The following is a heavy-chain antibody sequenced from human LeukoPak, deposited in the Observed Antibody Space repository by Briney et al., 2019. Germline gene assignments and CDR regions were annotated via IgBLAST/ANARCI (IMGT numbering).Heavy chain of an antibody. V-gene: IGHV4-59*08. CDR2: IYYSGST. CDR3: ARFTYYYDILTGQDYYFDY. Sequence: SETLSLTCTVSGGSISSYYWSWIRQPPGKGLEWIGYIYYSGSTNYNPSLKSRVTISVDTSKNQFSLKLSSVTAADTAVYYCARFTYYYDILTGQDYYFDYWGQGTLVTVSS. CDR1: GGSISSYY. J-gene: IGHJ4*02. D-gene: IGHD3-9*01.